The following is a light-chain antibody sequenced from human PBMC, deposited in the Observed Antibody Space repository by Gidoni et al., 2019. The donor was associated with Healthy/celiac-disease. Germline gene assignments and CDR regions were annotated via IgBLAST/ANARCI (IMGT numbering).Light chain of an antibody. CDR2: ASS. J-gene: IGKJ5*01. Sequence: DIQLTPAASSLSASVGDRVTITCRASQRISSYVDWYPQKPGKAPTLLIYASSSVQSGVPSMFSGSGSGTDFTLTISSLQPEDCATYYCQQSYSTPPITLGQGTRLEIK. CDR1: QRISSY. CDR3: QQSYSTPPIT. V-gene: IGKV1-39*01.